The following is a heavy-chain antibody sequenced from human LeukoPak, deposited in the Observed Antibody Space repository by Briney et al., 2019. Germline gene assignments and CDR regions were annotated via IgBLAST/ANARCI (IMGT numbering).Heavy chain of an antibody. V-gene: IGHV3-48*03. Sequence: GGSLRLSCAASGFTFSSYEMNWVRQAPGKGLEWVSYISSSGSTIYHADSVKGRFTISRDNAKNSLYLQMNSLRAEDTAVYYCARELAGVVVVPAAMNLGYWGQGTLVTVSS. CDR2: ISSSGSTI. D-gene: IGHD2-2*01. J-gene: IGHJ4*02. CDR1: GFTFSSYE. CDR3: ARELAGVVVVPAAMNLGY.